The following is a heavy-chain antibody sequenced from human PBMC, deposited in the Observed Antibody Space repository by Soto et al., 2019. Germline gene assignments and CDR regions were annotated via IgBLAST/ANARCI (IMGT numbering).Heavy chain of an antibody. CDR2: SIPIFGTA. D-gene: IGHD1-26*01. Sequence: QVQLVQSGAEVKKPGSSVKVSCKTSGGTFSTYSIVWVRQAPGEGLEWMGGSIPIFGTANYAQKFQDRVTITADKSTNTAFMELSSLKSEDTAMYYCASSSGNNYGVGTNYYFDYWGQGTLVTVSS. V-gene: IGHV1-69*06. CDR1: GGTFSTYS. CDR3: ASSSGNNYGVGTNYYFDY. J-gene: IGHJ4*02.